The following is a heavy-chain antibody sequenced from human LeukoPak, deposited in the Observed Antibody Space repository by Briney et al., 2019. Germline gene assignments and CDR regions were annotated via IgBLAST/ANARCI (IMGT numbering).Heavy chain of an antibody. Sequence: PGGSLRLSCAASGFTFSSYWMHWVRQAPGKGLVWVSRISSDGSSTSYADSVKGRFTISRDNAKNTLYLQMNSLRAEDTAVYYCARGPRTNYDFWSGYYFGLDYWGQGTLVTVSS. D-gene: IGHD3-3*01. CDR3: ARGPRTNYDFWSGYYFGLDY. CDR2: ISSDGSST. J-gene: IGHJ4*02. CDR1: GFTFSSYW. V-gene: IGHV3-74*01.